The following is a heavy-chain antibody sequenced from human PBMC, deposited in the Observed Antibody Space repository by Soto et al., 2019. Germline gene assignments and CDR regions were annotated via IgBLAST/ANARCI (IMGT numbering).Heavy chain of an antibody. CDR1: GDTFNFYS. CDR2: INPILSMS. CDR3: ATSYGSGYRAFDS. J-gene: IGHJ4*02. D-gene: IGHD3-10*01. V-gene: IGHV1-69*02. Sequence: QVQLLQSGADVQRPGSSVRVSCKASGDTFNFYSINWVRQAPGLGLQWMGRINPILSMSNYAPRFQGRVTMTADKSTSTAYMELSSLRSEDTAMYYCATSYGSGYRAFDSWGQGALVTVSS.